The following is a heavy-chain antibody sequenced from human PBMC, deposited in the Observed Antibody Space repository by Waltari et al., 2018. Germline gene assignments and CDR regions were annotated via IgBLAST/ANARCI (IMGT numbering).Heavy chain of an antibody. Sequence: EVQLVESGGGLVQPGGSLRLSWRASGVSWRSSWRTWVRQAPGKGLDWVANIKRDASEKSYVGSVEGRFTISRDNAENSLYLQMNSLRVEDTAVYYCARDLMRVAGTLWGQGTLVTVSS. J-gene: IGHJ4*02. V-gene: IGHV3-7*04. CDR3: ARDLMRVAGTL. CDR2: IKRDASEK. CDR1: GVSWRSSW. D-gene: IGHD6-13*01.